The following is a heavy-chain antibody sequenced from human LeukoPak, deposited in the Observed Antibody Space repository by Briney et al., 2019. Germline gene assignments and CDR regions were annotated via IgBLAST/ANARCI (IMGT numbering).Heavy chain of an antibody. CDR1: GFTFSNYP. J-gene: IGHJ4*02. D-gene: IGHD4/OR15-4a*01. V-gene: IGHV3-64*01. Sequence: GSLSLSCAASGFTFSNYPMHWVRQAPGKGLEYVSAISSNGGRKYYANSVKGRFTISRDNSKNTLYLQMGSLRAEDMAVYYCARDLGGANSYWGQGTLVTVSS. CDR2: ISSNGGRK. CDR3: ARDLGGANSY.